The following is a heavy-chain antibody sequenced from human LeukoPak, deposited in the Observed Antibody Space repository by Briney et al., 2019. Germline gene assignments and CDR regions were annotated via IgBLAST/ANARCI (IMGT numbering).Heavy chain of an antibody. CDR1: GFPFSSYW. J-gene: IGHJ4*02. CDR3: TRVGYIDEGIDY. V-gene: IGHV3-7*04. CDR2: IKQDGSKK. Sequence: GGSLRPSCVASGFPFSSYWMTWVRQAPGKGLEWVANIKQDGSKKSYVDSVKGRFTISRDNAKNSLYLQMNSLRAEDTAIYYCTRVGYIDEGIDYWGQGTPVTVSS. D-gene: IGHD5-24*01.